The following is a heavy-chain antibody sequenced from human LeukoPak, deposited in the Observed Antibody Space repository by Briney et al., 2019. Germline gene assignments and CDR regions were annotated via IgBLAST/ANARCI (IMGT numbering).Heavy chain of an antibody. V-gene: IGHV3-23*01. Sequence: GGSLRLSCAASGFTFSNYVMNWVRQAPGKGLEWVSIISSSGDSTYYADSVKGRFTISRDNSKNTLYLQMDSLRAEDTAVYYCAKRSASFLTFDYWGQGTLVTVSS. CDR2: ISSSGDST. J-gene: IGHJ4*02. CDR3: AKRSASFLTFDY. D-gene: IGHD1-20*01. CDR1: GFTFSNYV.